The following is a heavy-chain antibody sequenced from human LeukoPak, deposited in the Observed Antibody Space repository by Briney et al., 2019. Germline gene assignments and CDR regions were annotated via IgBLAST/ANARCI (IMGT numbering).Heavy chain of an antibody. Sequence: PGGSLRLSCAASGFTFSIYWMTWVRQAPGKGLEWVANVKEDGSEKYYVDSVKGRFTISRDNAKTSLYLQMNSLRVEDTAVYYCARARSGSYDYFDYWGQGTLVTVSS. D-gene: IGHD1-26*01. CDR1: GFTFSIYW. CDR2: VKEDGSEK. CDR3: ARARSGSYDYFDY. V-gene: IGHV3-7*01. J-gene: IGHJ4*02.